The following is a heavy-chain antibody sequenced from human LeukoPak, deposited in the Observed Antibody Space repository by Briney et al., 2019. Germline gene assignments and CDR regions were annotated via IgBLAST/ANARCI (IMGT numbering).Heavy chain of an antibody. Sequence: GGSLRLSCAAPGLTFSSYSMNWVRQAPGKGLEWVSSISSSSSYIYYADSVKGRFTISRDNAKNSLYLQMNSLRAEDTAVYYCARDWDLHSSSWYSVPYYGMDVWGQGTTVTVSS. D-gene: IGHD6-13*01. J-gene: IGHJ6*02. CDR1: GLTFSSYS. CDR2: ISSSSSYI. V-gene: IGHV3-21*01. CDR3: ARDWDLHSSSWYSVPYYGMDV.